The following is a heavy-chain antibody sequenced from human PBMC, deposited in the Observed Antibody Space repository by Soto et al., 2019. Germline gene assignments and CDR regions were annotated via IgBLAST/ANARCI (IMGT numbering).Heavy chain of an antibody. J-gene: IGHJ6*02. CDR3: ARWPTLAVAGTMFYYGMDV. V-gene: IGHV3-23*01. CDR1: GFTFSSYA. CDR2: ISGSGGST. Sequence: PGGSLRLSCAASGFTFSSYAMSWVRQAPGKGLEWVSAISGSGGSTYYADSVKGRFTISRDNSKNTLYLQMNSLRAEDTAVYYCARWPTLAVAGTMFYYGMDVWGQGTTVTVSS. D-gene: IGHD6-19*01.